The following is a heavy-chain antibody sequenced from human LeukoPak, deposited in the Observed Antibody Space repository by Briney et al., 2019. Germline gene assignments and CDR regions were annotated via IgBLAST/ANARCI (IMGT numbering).Heavy chain of an antibody. CDR1: GFTFSNYA. CDR2: ISGSGGST. V-gene: IGHV3-23*01. CDR3: AKCDYYDSSGYHNY. Sequence: GGSLRLSCAASGFTFSNYAMSRVRQAPGKGLEWVSAISGSGGSTNYADSVKGRFTISRDNSKNTLYLQMNSLRAEDTAVYYCAKCDYYDSSGYHNYWGQGTLVTVSS. J-gene: IGHJ4*02. D-gene: IGHD3-22*01.